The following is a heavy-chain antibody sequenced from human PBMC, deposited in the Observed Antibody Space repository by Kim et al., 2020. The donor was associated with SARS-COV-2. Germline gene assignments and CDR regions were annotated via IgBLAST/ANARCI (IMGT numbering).Heavy chain of an antibody. D-gene: IGHD3-10*01. CDR2: IYHSGST. Sequence: SETLSLTCAVSGGSISSSNWWSWVRQPPGKGLEWIGEIYHSGSTNYNPSLKSRVTISVDKSKNQFSLKLSSVTAADTAVYYCARFLVLIGESRHYYYYYGMDVWGQGTTVTVSS. CDR3: ARFLVLIGESRHYYYYYGMDV. J-gene: IGHJ6*02. CDR1: GGSISSSNW. V-gene: IGHV4-4*02.